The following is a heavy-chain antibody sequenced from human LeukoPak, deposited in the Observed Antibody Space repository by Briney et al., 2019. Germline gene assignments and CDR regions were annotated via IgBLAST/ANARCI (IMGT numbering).Heavy chain of an antibody. V-gene: IGHV3-15*01. D-gene: IGHD5-24*01. J-gene: IGHJ4*02. CDR2: IKSKTDGGTT. CDR1: GFTFSNAW. Sequence: GGSLRLSCAASGFTFSNAWMSWVRQAPGKGLEWVGRIKSKTDGGTTDYAAPVKGRFTISRDDSKNTLYLQMNSLKTEDTAVYYCTTSVWMATTLFDYWGQGTLVTVSS. CDR3: TTSVWMATTLFDY.